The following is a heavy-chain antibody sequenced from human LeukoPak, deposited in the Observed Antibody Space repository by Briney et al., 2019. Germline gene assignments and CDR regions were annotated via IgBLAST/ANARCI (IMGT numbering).Heavy chain of an antibody. CDR3: ARQGGYYGSRSYGDV. CDR2: INHSGNT. J-gene: IGHJ6*02. Sequence: PSETLSLTCTVSGYSISSGYYWGLIRQPPGKGLEWIGTINHSGNTHSNPSLKSRVIMSVDTSNNHCSLKLISGTAADTAVYSRARQGGYYGSRSYGDVWGQGTTVTVSS. CDR1: GYSISSGYY. V-gene: IGHV4-38-2*02. D-gene: IGHD3-10*01.